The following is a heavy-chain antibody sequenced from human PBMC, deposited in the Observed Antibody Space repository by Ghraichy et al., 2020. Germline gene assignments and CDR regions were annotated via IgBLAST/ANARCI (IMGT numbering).Heavy chain of an antibody. Sequence: LSLTCAASGFTFSSYWMSWVRQAPGKGLEWVANIKQDGSEKYYVDSVKGRFTISRDNAKNSLYLQMNSLRAEDTAVYYCARGHHSYGYEALFDYYYYGMDVWGQGTTVTVSS. CDR1: GFTFSSYW. V-gene: IGHV3-7*01. D-gene: IGHD5-18*01. J-gene: IGHJ6*02. CDR2: IKQDGSEK. CDR3: ARGHHSYGYEALFDYYYYGMDV.